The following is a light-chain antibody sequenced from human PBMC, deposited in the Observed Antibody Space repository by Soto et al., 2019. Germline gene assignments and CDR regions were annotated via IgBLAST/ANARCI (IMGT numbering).Light chain of an antibody. CDR1: SSDVGGYDY. J-gene: IGLJ1*01. CDR3: SSYAGSNNFV. V-gene: IGLV2-8*01. CDR2: EVT. Sequence: QSALTQPRSVSGSPGRSVTISCTGTSSDVGGYDYVSWYQQHPGKAPKLMIYEVTKRPSGVPDRFSGSKSGNTASLTVSGLQAEDEADYYCSSYAGSNNFVFGTGTKLTVL.